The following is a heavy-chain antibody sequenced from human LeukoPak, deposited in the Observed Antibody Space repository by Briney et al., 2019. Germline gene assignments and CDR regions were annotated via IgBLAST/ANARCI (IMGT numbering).Heavy chain of an antibody. CDR2: INHRGDA. J-gene: IGHJ4*03. V-gene: IGHV4-34*01. CDR3: ARGPTISETGYFDS. CDR1: GGSFSSYY. Sequence: PSETLSLTCAVYGGSFSSYYWSWIRQSPGKGLEWVAEINHRGDANYNASVKSRVTISVDTSKNQFSLQLTSLTAADTAVYFCARGPTISETGYFDSWGQGTLVTVSS. D-gene: IGHD1-1*01.